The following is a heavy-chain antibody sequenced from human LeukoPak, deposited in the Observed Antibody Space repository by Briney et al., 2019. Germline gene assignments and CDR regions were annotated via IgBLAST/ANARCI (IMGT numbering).Heavy chain of an antibody. CDR3: AKDREDYYDSSGLIDY. CDR1: GFTFSSYW. Sequence: GGSLRLSCAASGFTFSSYWMHWVRQAPGKGLVWVSRINSDGSSTSYADSVKGRFTISRDNAKNSLYLQMNSLRAEDTALYYCAKDREDYYDSSGLIDYWGQGTLVTVSS. V-gene: IGHV3-74*01. D-gene: IGHD3-22*01. J-gene: IGHJ4*02. CDR2: INSDGSST.